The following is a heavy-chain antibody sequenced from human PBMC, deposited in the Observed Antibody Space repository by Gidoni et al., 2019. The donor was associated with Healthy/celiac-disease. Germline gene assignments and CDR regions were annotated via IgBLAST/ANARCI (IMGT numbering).Heavy chain of an antibody. Sequence: EVQLLESGGGLVQPGGSLRLSCAASGFTFSIYAMSWVRQAPGKGLGWVSAISGSGGSTYYADSGKGRFTISRDNSKNTLYLQMNSLRAEDTAVYYCAKGVSVCGCDYWGQGTLVTVSS. CDR2: ISGSGGST. V-gene: IGHV3-23*01. D-gene: IGHD6-19*01. J-gene: IGHJ4*02. CDR1: GFTFSIYA. CDR3: AKGVSVCGCDY.